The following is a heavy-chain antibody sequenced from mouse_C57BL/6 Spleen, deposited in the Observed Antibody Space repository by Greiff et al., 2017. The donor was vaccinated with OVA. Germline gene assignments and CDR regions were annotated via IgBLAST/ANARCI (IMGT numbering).Heavy chain of an antibody. D-gene: IGHD1-1*01. J-gene: IGHJ4*01. CDR3: AKDYYGSSYDAMDY. CDR1: GYTFTSYG. CDR2: IYPRSGNT. V-gene: IGHV1-81*01. Sequence: QVQLQQSGAELARPGASVKLSCKASGYTFTSYGISWVQQRTGQGLEWIGEIYPRSGNTYYNEKFKGKATLTADKSSSTAYMELRSLTSEDSAVYFCAKDYYGSSYDAMDYWGQGTSVTVSS.